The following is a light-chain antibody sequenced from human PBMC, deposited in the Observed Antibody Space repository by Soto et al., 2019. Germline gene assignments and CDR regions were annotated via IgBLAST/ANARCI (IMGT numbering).Light chain of an antibody. V-gene: IGLV1-40*01. CDR3: QSYDSSLRGV. Sequence: QSVLTQPPSVSGAPGQRVTISCTGSSSNIGAGYDVHWYQQLPGPAPKLLIYGNSNRPSGVPDRFSGSKSGTSASLAITGLQAEDEADYYCQSYDSSLRGVFGGGTKLTVL. CDR1: SSNIGAGYD. J-gene: IGLJ2*01. CDR2: GNS.